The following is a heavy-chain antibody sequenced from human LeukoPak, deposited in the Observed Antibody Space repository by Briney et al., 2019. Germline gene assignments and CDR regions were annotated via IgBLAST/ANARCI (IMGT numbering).Heavy chain of an antibody. J-gene: IGHJ6*03. CDR1: GDSISSSSYY. CDR3: AREFPDSSARLFQYYYMDV. V-gene: IGHV4-39*07. Sequence: SETLSLTCTVSGDSISSSSYYWGWIRQPPGKGLEWIGSIYYSGNTYYSPSLKSRVTISVDTSKNQFSLKLSSVTAADTAVYYCAREFPDSSARLFQYYYMDVWGKGTTVTVSS. CDR2: IYYSGNT. D-gene: IGHD3-22*01.